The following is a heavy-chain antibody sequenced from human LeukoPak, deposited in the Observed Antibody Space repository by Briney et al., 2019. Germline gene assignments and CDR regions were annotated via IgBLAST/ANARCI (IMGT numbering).Heavy chain of an antibody. D-gene: IGHD3-9*01. CDR3: ARRNYDILTGYYNGGYYSYYYMAV. CDR1: SGSISGNS. Sequence: SETLSLTCTVSSGSISGNSWSWIRQPPGKGLEWIGYIYTDGSSDYNPSLKSRVTISVDTSKNQFSLKLSSVTAADTAVYYCARRNYDILTGYYNGGYYSYYYMAVWGKGATVTVSS. CDR2: IYTDGSS. V-gene: IGHV4-4*09. J-gene: IGHJ6*03.